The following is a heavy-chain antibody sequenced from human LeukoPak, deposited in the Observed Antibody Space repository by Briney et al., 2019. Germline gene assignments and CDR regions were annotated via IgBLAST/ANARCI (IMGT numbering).Heavy chain of an antibody. Sequence: SVKVSCKASGYTFISYSISWVRQAPGHGLEWMGWITPYNGNTNYVQNFQGRVTMTTDTSTSTAYMELRSLRSDDTAVYYCAREYGGNPGLFGYWGQGTLVTVSS. D-gene: IGHD4-23*01. CDR3: AREYGGNPGLFGY. CDR2: ITPYNGNT. J-gene: IGHJ4*02. V-gene: IGHV1-18*01. CDR1: GYTFISYS.